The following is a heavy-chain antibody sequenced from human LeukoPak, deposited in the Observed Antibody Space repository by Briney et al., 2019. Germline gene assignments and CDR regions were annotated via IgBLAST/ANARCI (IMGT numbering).Heavy chain of an antibody. V-gene: IGHV3-53*01. CDR1: GFTVNSNY. J-gene: IGHJ4*02. Sequence: GGSLRLSCAASGFTVNSNYMSWVRQAPGKGLEWVSVIYSGGSTYYADSVKGRFTISRGSSKNTLYLQMNSLRGEDTAVYYCARDTRLYSGSGSYFLDYWGQGTLVTVSS. CDR3: ARDTRLYSGSGSYFLDY. D-gene: IGHD3-10*01. CDR2: IYSGGST.